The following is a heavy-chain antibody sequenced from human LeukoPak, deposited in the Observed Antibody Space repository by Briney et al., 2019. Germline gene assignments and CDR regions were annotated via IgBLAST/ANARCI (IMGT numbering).Heavy chain of an antibody. V-gene: IGHV3-74*01. Sequence: PGGSLRLSCAASGFTLSSYWMHWVRQAPGKGLVWVSRIKSDGSTNYADSVKGRFTISRDNAKNTLSLQMNSLRAEDTGVYYCARAPSEIGGYYPEYFRHWGQGTLVIVSS. D-gene: IGHD3-22*01. CDR3: ARAPSEIGGYYPEYFRH. CDR1: GFTLSSYW. CDR2: IKSDGST. J-gene: IGHJ1*01.